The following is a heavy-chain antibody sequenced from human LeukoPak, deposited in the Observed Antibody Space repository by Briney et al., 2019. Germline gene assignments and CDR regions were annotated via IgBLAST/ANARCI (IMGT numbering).Heavy chain of an antibody. J-gene: IGHJ4*02. CDR3: AKIKCGGDCYSHYFDY. V-gene: IGHV3-20*04. CDR1: GFTFDDYG. CDR2: INWNGGST. D-gene: IGHD2-21*01. Sequence: GGSLRLSCAASGFTFDDYGMSWVRQAPGKGLEWVSGINWNGGSTGYADSVKGRFTISRDNSKNTLYLQMNSLRAEDTAVYYCAKIKCGGDCYSHYFDYWGQGTLVTVSS.